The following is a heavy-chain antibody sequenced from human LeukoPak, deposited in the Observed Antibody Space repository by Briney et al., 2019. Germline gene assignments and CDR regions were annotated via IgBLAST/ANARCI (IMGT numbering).Heavy chain of an antibody. Sequence: QPGGSLRLSCAASGFTFSSYAMSWVRQAPGKGLEWVSAISGSGGSTYYADSVKGRFTISRDNSKNTLYLQMNSLRAEDTAVYYCARRKAAGSRGPYFDYWGQGTLVTVSS. V-gene: IGHV3-23*01. CDR1: GFTFSSYA. CDR3: ARRKAAGSRGPYFDY. CDR2: ISGSGGST. D-gene: IGHD2-15*01. J-gene: IGHJ4*02.